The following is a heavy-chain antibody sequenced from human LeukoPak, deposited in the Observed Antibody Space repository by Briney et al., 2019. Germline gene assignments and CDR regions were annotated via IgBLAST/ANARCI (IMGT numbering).Heavy chain of an antibody. CDR2: ISGSGGST. D-gene: IGHD6-19*01. V-gene: IGHV3-23*01. J-gene: IGHJ4*02. Sequence: GSLRLSCAASGFTFSSYAMSWVRQAPGKGLEWVSAISGSGGSTYYADSVKGRFTISRDNSKNTLYLQMNSLRAEDTAVYYCANTQWLERTFDYWGQGTLVTVSS. CDR3: ANTQWLERTFDY. CDR1: GFTFSSYA.